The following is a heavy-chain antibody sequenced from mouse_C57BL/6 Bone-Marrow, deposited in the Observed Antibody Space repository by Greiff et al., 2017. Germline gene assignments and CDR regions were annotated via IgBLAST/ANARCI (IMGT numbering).Heavy chain of an antibody. CDR2: INYDGSST. CDR3: ARDPRLGRGGYWYFDV. CDR1: GFTFSDYY. Sequence: EVHLVESEGGLVQPGSSMKLSCTASGFTFSDYYMAWVRQVPEKGLEWVANINYDGSSTYYLDSLKSRFIISRDNAKNILYLQMSSLKSEDTATYYCARDPRLGRGGYWYFDVWGTGTTVTVSS. V-gene: IGHV5-16*01. D-gene: IGHD4-1*01. J-gene: IGHJ1*03.